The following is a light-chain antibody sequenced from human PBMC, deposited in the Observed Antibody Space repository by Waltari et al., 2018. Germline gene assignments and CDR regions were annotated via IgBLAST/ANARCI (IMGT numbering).Light chain of an antibody. CDR1: QSVLYSSNNKNY. CDR3: QQYYSTPFT. Sequence: DIVMTQSPDPLAASLGERATINCNASQSVLYSSNNKNYLAWYQQKPGHPPKLLIYWASTRESGVPDRFSGSGSGTDFTLTISSLQAEDVAVYYCQQYYSTPFTFGPGTKVDIK. CDR2: WAS. V-gene: IGKV4-1*01. J-gene: IGKJ3*01.